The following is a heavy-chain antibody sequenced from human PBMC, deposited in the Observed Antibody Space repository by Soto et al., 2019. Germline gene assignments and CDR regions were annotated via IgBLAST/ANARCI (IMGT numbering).Heavy chain of an antibody. CDR1: GFTFNIYS. D-gene: IGHD6-19*01. Sequence: EVQLVESGGGLVQPGGSLRLSCAASGFTFNIYSMNWVRQAPGKGLEWVSDITSDAATIHYADSVRGRFTISRDNAENSLFLQMNSVRDEDTASYYCASSVAGHLDYWCQGALVTVSS. V-gene: IGHV3-48*02. CDR2: ITSDAATI. J-gene: IGHJ4*02. CDR3: ASSVAGHLDY.